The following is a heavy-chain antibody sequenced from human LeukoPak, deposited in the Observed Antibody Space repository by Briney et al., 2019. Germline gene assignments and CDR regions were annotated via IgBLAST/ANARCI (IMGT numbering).Heavy chain of an antibody. Sequence: GSVKVSCKASGYTFTSYAMHWVRQAPGQRLEWMGWINAGNGNTKYSQKFQGRVTITGDTSASTAYMELSSLRSEDTAVYYCARQLRYTVYNWFDPWGQGTLVTVSS. D-gene: IGHD2-2*02. J-gene: IGHJ5*02. CDR1: GYTFTSYA. CDR3: ARQLRYTVYNWFDP. V-gene: IGHV1-3*01. CDR2: INAGNGNT.